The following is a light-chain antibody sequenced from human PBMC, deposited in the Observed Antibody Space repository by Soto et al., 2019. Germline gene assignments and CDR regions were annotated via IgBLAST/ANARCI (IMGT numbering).Light chain of an antibody. CDR1: QSVSSTY. CDR3: QQYGSSPLFT. V-gene: IGKV3-20*01. Sequence: EIVLTQSPGTLSLSPGERATLSCRASQSVSSTYLAWYQHKPGQAPRLLIYGAATRAAGVPDRFSGSGSGTDFTLTISRLEPEDFAVDYCQQYGSSPLFTVGPGTKVD. J-gene: IGKJ3*01. CDR2: GAA.